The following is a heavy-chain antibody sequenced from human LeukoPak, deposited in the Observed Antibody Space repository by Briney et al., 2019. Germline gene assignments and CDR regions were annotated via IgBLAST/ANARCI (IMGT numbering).Heavy chain of an antibody. CDR2: IYSGGST. V-gene: IGHV3-66*01. Sequence: GGSLRLSCAASRFTVSSNYMTWVRQAAGKGLEWVSVIYSGGSTYYADSVKGRFTISRDNSKNTLYLQMNSLRAEDTAVYYCAELGITMIGGVWGKGTTVTISS. J-gene: IGHJ6*04. D-gene: IGHD3-10*02. CDR1: RFTVSSNY. CDR3: AELGITMIGGV.